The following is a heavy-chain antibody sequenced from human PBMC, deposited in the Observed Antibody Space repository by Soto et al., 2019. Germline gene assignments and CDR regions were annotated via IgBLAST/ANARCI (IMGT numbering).Heavy chain of an antibody. Sequence: QVQLVQSGAEVKKPGASVKVSCKASGYTFTSYAMHWVRKAPGQRREWMGWINAGNGNTKYSPKFQGRVNITRDTAESTAYMELSSLRSGDTDVDYCARDVGDTGDWGQGTLVTVSS. CDR3: ARDVGDTGD. D-gene: IGHD1-26*01. J-gene: IGHJ4*02. CDR1: GYTFTSYA. CDR2: INAGNGNT. V-gene: IGHV1-3*01.